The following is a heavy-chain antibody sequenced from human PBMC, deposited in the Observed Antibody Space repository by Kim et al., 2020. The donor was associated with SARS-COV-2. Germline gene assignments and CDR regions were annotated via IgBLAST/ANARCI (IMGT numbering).Heavy chain of an antibody. CDR3: ARDPIDIAVAGLYYYYGMDV. CDR2: INPSGGST. D-gene: IGHD6-19*01. J-gene: IGHJ6*02. Sequence: ASVKVSCKASGYTFTSYYMHWVRQAPGQGLEWMGIINPSGGSTSYAQKFQGRVTMTRDTSTSTVYMELSSLRSEDTAVYYCARDPIDIAVAGLYYYYGMDVWGQGTTVTVSS. V-gene: IGHV1-46*01. CDR1: GYTFTSYY.